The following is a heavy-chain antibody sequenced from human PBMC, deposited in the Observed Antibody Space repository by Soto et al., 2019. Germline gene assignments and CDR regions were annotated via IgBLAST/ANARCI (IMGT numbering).Heavy chain of an antibody. CDR3: ARHEATYYNFYGMDV. CDR2: FHPGESDT. CDR1: GYSFTTYW. Sequence: PGESLKISCESHGYSFTTYWITWVRQKPGKGLEWVGSFHPGESDTRYSPSFQGQVTISADRSLATAYLQWSSLQAADTAIYCCARHEATYYNFYGMDVWGQGTTVTVSS. V-gene: IGHV5-51*01. J-gene: IGHJ6*02.